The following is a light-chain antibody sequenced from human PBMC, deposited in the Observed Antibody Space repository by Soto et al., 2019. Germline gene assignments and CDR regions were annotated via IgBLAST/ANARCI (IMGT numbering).Light chain of an antibody. Sequence: EIVLTQSPDTLSLSPGERATLSCRASQSVRSSHLAWYQQKSGQAPRLLIYDASSRATGIPDRFSGGGSGTDFTLTISSLQSEDFAVYYCQQSNNWPWTFGQGTKVDNK. CDR1: QSVRSSH. CDR2: DAS. J-gene: IGKJ1*01. V-gene: IGKV3D-20*02. CDR3: QQSNNWPWT.